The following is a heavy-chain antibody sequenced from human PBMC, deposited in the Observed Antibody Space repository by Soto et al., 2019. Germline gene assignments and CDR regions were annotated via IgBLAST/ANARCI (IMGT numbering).Heavy chain of an antibody. CDR3: AKMWVVTAKSDAFDI. J-gene: IGHJ3*02. D-gene: IGHD2-15*01. V-gene: IGHV3-30*18. Sequence: GGSLRLSCAASGFTFSSYGMHWVRQAPGKGLEWVAVISYDGSNKYYADSVKGRFTISRDNSKNTLYLQMNSLRAEDTAVYYCAKMWVVTAKSDAFDIWGQGTMVTVSS. CDR2: ISYDGSNK. CDR1: GFTFSSYG.